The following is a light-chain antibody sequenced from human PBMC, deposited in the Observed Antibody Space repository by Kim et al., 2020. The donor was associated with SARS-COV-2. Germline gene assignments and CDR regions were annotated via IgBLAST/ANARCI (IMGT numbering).Light chain of an antibody. Sequence: SASGGDRVTITCRASQRISNLLAWYQQKPGRAPKLLIYDASSLESGVPSRFSGSRSGTEFTLTINSLQPDDFATYYCQQSNSPWTFGQGTKVEIK. CDR2: DAS. J-gene: IGKJ1*01. CDR3: QQSNSPWT. V-gene: IGKV1-5*01. CDR1: QRISNL.